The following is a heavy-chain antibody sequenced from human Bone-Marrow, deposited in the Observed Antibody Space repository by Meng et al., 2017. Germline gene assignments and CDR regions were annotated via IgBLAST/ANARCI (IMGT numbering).Heavy chain of an antibody. D-gene: IGHD5-12*01. CDR1: GGTFSSYA. Sequence: SVQVSCKASGGTFSSYAISWVRQAPGQGLEWMGGIIPIFGTANYAQKFQGRVTITTDESTSTAYMELSSLRSEDTAVDYCARERSLVSGYDHKYFDYWGQGTLVTVSS. CDR2: IIPIFGTA. V-gene: IGHV1-69*05. J-gene: IGHJ4*02. CDR3: ARERSLVSGYDHKYFDY.